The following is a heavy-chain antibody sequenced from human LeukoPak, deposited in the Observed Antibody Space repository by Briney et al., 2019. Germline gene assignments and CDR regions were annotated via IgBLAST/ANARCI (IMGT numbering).Heavy chain of an antibody. CDR3: ATGPGYSGSGQ. J-gene: IGHJ4*02. D-gene: IGHD3-10*01. Sequence: GGSLRLSCAASGFTFSSYGMHWVRQAPGKGLEWVAVIWYDGSNKYYADSVKGRFTISRDNSKNTLYLQMNSLRAEDTAVYYCATGPGYSGSGQWGQGALVTVSS. CDR2: IWYDGSNK. V-gene: IGHV3-33*01. CDR1: GFTFSSYG.